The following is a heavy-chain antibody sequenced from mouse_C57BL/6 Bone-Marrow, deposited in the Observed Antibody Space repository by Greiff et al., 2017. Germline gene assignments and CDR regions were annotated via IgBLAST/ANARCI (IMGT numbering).Heavy chain of an antibody. D-gene: IGHD1-1*01. CDR2: IRSGGSYT. CDR1: GFTFSSYG. CDR3: ARHGSGSSYGYAMDY. V-gene: IGHV5-6*01. Sequence: EVQLVESGGDLVKPGGSLKLSCAASGFTFSSYGMSWVRQTPDKRLEWVATIRSGGSYTYYPDSVKGRFTFSRDNATNTLDMQMSSLKSEETSMYYCARHGSGSSYGYAMDYWGQGTSVTVSS. J-gene: IGHJ4*01.